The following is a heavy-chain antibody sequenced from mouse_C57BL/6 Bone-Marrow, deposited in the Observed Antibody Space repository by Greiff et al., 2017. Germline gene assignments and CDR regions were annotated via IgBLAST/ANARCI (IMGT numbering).Heavy chain of an antibody. D-gene: IGHD1-1*01. CDR3: ARSGYGSSYGAMDY. Sequence: QVQLQQSGAELVRPGTSVKVSCKASGYAFTNYLIEWVKQRPGQGLEWIGVINPGSGGTNYNETFKGKATLTADKSSSTAYMQLSSLTSEDSAVYFCARSGYGSSYGAMDYWGQGTSVTVSS. CDR1: GYAFTNYL. V-gene: IGHV1-54*01. J-gene: IGHJ4*01. CDR2: INPGSGGT.